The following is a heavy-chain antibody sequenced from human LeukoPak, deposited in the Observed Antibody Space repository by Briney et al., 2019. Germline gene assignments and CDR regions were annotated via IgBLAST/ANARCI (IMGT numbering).Heavy chain of an antibody. J-gene: IGHJ3*02. CDR2: IIPIFGTA. V-gene: IGHV1-69*13. Sequence: ASVKVSCKASGGTFSSYAICWVRQAPGQGLEWMGGIIPIFGTANYAQKFQGRVTITADESTSTAYMELSSLRSEDTAVYYCARDGPDAFDIWGQGTMVTVSS. CDR3: ARDGPDAFDI. CDR1: GGTFSSYA.